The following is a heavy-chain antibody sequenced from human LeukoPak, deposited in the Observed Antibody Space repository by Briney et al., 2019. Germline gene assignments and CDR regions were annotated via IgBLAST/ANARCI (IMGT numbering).Heavy chain of an antibody. CDR3: AKARGRDGYKDELDY. CDR2: ISGSGGST. J-gene: IGHJ4*02. D-gene: IGHD5-24*01. CDR1: EFTFSSCA. V-gene: IGHV3-23*01. Sequence: GGSLRLSCAASEFTFSSCAMSWVRQAPGEGLEWVSVISGSGGSTYYADSVKGRFTISRDNSKNTLYLQMNSLRAEDTAVYYCAKARGRDGYKDELDYWGQGTLVTVSS.